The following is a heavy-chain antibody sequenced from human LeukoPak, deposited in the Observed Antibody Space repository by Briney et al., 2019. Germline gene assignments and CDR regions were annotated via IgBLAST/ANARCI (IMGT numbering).Heavy chain of an antibody. V-gene: IGHV1-2*02. CDR3: ARDGSADYLSAPSNTPMVPLDY. J-gene: IGHJ4*02. CDR1: GYIFTGYY. Sequence: ASVKVSCKTSGYIFTGYYLHWVRQAPGQGLEWMGWINPNTGGTNSAQSFQGRVTMTRDTSITTVYMELYRLTSDDTAVYFCARDGSADYLSAPSNTPMVPLDYWGQGTLVTVSS. CDR2: INPNTGGT. D-gene: IGHD5-18*01.